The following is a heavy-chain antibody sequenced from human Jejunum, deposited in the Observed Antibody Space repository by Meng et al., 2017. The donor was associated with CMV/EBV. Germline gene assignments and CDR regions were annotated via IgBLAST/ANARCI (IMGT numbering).Heavy chain of an antibody. D-gene: IGHD2/OR15-2a*01. CDR3: ARELSYTSALDY. CDR2: INCNDGAT. J-gene: IGHJ4*02. Sequence: QVQLSQSGAEVKKPGASVKVSCKASGDTFTSCHIHWVRQAPGQGLEWLGLINCNDGATSYAHKFQGRVSMTRDTSTRIVHMELSSLRSEDTALYYCARELSYTSALDYWGQGTLVTVSS. V-gene: IGHV1-46*01. CDR1: GDTFTSCH.